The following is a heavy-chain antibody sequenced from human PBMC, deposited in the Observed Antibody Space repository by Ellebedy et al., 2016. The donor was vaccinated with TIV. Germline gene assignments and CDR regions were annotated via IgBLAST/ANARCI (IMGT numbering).Heavy chain of an antibody. D-gene: IGHD5-18*01. J-gene: IGHJ4*02. V-gene: IGHV4-34*01. CDR1: GGSFSGYY. CDR3: ARGTTPTVTKSNYFDY. Sequence: SETLSLTXAVYGGSFSGYYWTWIRQPPGKGLEWIGEINHSGTTNYNPSLKSRITVSVDTSKNQFSLKLKSVTAADTAMYYCARGTTPTVTKSNYFDYWGQGTLVTVSS. CDR2: INHSGTT.